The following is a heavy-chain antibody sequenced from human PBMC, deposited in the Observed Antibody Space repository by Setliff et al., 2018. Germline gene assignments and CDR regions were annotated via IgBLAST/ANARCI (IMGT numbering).Heavy chain of an antibody. D-gene: IGHD1-7*01. J-gene: IGHJ5*02. CDR2: LSDDGSNE. CDR3: ARGQFRNSGGLYS. Sequence: GGSLRLSCAASGFTVSSFSMHWVRQAPVKGLDWVAILSDDGSNEFYADSVKGRFTIFRDNSKNTLYLQMSSLRADDTAMYYCARGQFRNSGGLYSWGQGTLVTVSS. V-gene: IGHV3-30*03. CDR1: GFTVSSFS.